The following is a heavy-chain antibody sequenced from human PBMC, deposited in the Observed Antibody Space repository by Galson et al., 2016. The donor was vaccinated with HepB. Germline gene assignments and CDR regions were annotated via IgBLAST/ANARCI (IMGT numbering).Heavy chain of an antibody. D-gene: IGHD3-16*01. J-gene: IGHJ5*02. CDR2: IKNDGSDT. CDR1: GFSFKTYW. V-gene: IGHV3-74*01. Sequence: SLRLSCAASGFSFKTYWMHWVRQAPGKGLVWVARIKNDGSDTYYADSVKGRFTISRDNAKNTLYLQMNSLRAEDTAVYYCAKEDYMRAWGQGTLVTVSS. CDR3: AKEDYMRA.